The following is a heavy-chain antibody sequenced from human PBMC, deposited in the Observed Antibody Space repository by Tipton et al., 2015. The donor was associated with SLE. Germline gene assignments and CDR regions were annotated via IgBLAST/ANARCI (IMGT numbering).Heavy chain of an antibody. V-gene: IGHV4-59*01. CDR2: IYNSGST. J-gene: IGHJ5*02. CDR1: GASIRSYY. CDR3: ARDSLSGDNWFDP. Sequence: TLSLTCTVSGASIRSYYWSWIRQPPGKGLEWIGNIYNSGSTNYNSSLKSRVTMSLDTSKNQFSLKLSSVTAADTAVYYCARDSLSGDNWFDPWGQGTLVTVSS. D-gene: IGHD1-1*01.